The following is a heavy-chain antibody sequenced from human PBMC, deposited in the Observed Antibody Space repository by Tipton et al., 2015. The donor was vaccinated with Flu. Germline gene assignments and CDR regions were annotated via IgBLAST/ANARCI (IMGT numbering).Heavy chain of an antibody. J-gene: IGHJ5*01. Sequence: GLVKPSETLSLICRVSGGSITDYHWTWIRQSAGKGLEWIGRISPSGTTKFNSSLKSRVTMSVDASKNQFSLRLTSVIGADTAVYYCARDRGGYDRYGNGPPGWFDSWGQGTQVTVSS. V-gene: IGHV4-4*07. CDR3: ARDRGGYDRYGNGPPGWFDS. CDR2: ISPSGTT. D-gene: IGHD5-18*01. CDR1: GGSITDYH.